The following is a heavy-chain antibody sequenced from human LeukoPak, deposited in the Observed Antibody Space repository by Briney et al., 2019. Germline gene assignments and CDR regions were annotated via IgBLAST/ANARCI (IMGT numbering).Heavy chain of an antibody. CDR1: GFTFSNYW. CDR2: IKQDGSEK. Sequence: PGGSLRLSCAASGFTFSNYWMTWVRQAPGKGLEWVGNIKQDGSEKYYVDSVKGRFTISRDNAKSSLYLQMNSLRVEDTAVYYCARDPSAGSESWGQGTLVTVSS. J-gene: IGHJ4*02. V-gene: IGHV3-7*01. CDR3: ARDPSAGSES. D-gene: IGHD6-25*01.